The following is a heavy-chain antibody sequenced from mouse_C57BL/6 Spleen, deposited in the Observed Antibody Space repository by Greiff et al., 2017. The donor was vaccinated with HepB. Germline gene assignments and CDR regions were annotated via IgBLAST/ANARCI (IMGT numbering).Heavy chain of an antibody. D-gene: IGHD2-4*01. V-gene: IGHV1-82*01. J-gene: IGHJ4*01. CDR1: GYAFSSSW. CDR2: IYPGDGDT. CDR3: ARPYDYDYAMDY. Sequence: LQESGPELVKPGASVKISCKASGYAFSSSWMNWVKQRPGKGLEWIGRIYPGDGDTNYNGKFKGKATLTADKSSSTAYMQLSSLTSEDSAVYFCARPYDYDYAMDYWGQGTSVTVSS.